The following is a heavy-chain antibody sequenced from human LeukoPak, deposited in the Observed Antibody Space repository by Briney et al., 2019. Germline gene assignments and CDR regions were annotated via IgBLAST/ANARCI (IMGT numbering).Heavy chain of an antibody. CDR3: ASADYDMAFDI. J-gene: IGHJ3*02. Sequence: SETLSLTCTVSGGSISSGVYYWSWIRQHPGKGLEWIGYIYYSGSTGYNPSLKSRFTMSVDTSKNQFSLKLSSVTAADTAVYYCASADYDMAFDIWGQGTMVTVSS. D-gene: IGHD3-9*01. CDR2: IYYSGST. CDR1: GGSISSGVYY. V-gene: IGHV4-31*03.